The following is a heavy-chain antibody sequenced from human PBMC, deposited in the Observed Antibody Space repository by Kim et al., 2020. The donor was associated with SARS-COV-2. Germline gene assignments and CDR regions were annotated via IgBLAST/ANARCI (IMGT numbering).Heavy chain of an antibody. D-gene: IGHD2-8*01. J-gene: IGHJ4*02. V-gene: IGHV3-30*01. Sequence: YADAVKCRFTISRDNSKSTLYLQMNSLGAEDTAVYYCARAGDHRPYFSFDYWGQGTLVTVSS. CDR3: ARAGDHRPYFSFDY.